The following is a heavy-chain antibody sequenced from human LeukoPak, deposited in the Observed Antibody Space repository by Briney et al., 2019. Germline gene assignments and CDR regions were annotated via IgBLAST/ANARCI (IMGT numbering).Heavy chain of an antibody. CDR3: ARAWSAAAFDI. CDR1: GYSISSGYY. J-gene: IGHJ3*02. Sequence: SETLSLTCTVSGYSISSGYYWGWIRQPPGKGLEWIGEINHSGSTNYNPALKSRVTISVDTSKNQFSLKLSSVTTADTAVYYCARAWSAAAFDIWGQGTMVTVSS. D-gene: IGHD2-8*02. CDR2: INHSGST. V-gene: IGHV4-38-2*02.